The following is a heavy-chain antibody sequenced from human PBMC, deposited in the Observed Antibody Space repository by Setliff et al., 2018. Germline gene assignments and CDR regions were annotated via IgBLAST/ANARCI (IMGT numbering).Heavy chain of an antibody. V-gene: IGHV1-18*01. J-gene: IGHJ4*02. D-gene: IGHD4-17*01. CDR2: IGAYNGNT. CDR3: ARYDSYGDKYYFDY. CDR1: GYTFTSYG. Sequence: ASVKVSCKASGYTFTSYGISWVRQAPGQGLEWMGWIGAYNGNTYNAHKFQGRVTMTSDTSTSTAYMELSSLRSEDTAVYYCARYDSYGDKYYFDYWGQGTLVTVSS.